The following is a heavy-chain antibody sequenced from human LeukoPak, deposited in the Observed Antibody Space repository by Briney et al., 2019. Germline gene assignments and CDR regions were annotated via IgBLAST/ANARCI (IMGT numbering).Heavy chain of an antibody. CDR2: ISTSGNSI. D-gene: IGHD6-19*01. Sequence: GGSLRLSCAASGFTFSSYSMNWVRQAPGKGLEWVSYISTSGNSIYYADSVKGRFTISRDNAKNSLFLQMNSLRAEDTALYYCARSGIAVAGEPGSFDYWGQGTLVTVSS. V-gene: IGHV3-48*04. CDR1: GFTFSSYS. J-gene: IGHJ4*02. CDR3: ARSGIAVAGEPGSFDY.